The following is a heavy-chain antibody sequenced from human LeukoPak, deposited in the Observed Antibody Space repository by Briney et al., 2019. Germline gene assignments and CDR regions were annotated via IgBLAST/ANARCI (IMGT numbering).Heavy chain of an antibody. D-gene: IGHD2-2*01. J-gene: IGHJ5*02. CDR2: ISGSGGST. CDR3: AKDRPYQLLSSWFDP. CDR1: GFTFSSYG. V-gene: IGHV3-23*01. Sequence: GGSLRLSCAASGFTFSSYGMSWVRQAPGKWLEWVSAISGSGGSTYYADSVKGRFTISRDNSKNTLYLQMNSLRAEDTAVYYCAKDRPYQLLSSWFDPWGQGTLVTVSS.